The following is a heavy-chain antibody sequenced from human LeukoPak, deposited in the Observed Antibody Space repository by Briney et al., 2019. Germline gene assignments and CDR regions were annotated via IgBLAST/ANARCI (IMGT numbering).Heavy chain of an antibody. D-gene: IGHD1-26*01. CDR2: IYYSGST. J-gene: IGHJ3*02. CDR1: GGPISSYY. CDR3: ASLYSGSYRGNAFDI. Sequence: SETLSLTCTVSGGPISSYYWSWIRQPPGKGLEWIGYIYYSGSTNYNPSLKSRVTISVDTSKNQFSLKLSSVTAADTAVYYCASLYSGSYRGNAFDIWGQGTMVTVSS. V-gene: IGHV4-59*01.